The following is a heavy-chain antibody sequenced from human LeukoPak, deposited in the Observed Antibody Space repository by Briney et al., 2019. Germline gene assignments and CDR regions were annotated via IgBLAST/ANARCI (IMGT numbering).Heavy chain of an antibody. CDR1: GGSVSSSDYY. D-gene: IGHD3-22*01. CDR3: ARHRASSRGGSGYSQGRFDY. Sequence: SETLSLTCTVSGGSVSSSDYYWGWIRQPPGKGLGWIGSIYYSGSTYYNPSLKSRVTISVDTSKNQFSLNVNSVTAADTAIYYCARHRASSRGGSGYSQGRFDYWGQGTLVTVSS. CDR2: IYYSGST. J-gene: IGHJ4*02. V-gene: IGHV4-39*01.